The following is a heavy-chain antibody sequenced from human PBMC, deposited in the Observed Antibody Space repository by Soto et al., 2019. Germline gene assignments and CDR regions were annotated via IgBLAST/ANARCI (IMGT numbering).Heavy chain of an antibody. CDR3: ATCTSCKSCYDYYFDH. CDR2: MNPDSGNT. Sequence: QVQLVQSGAEVKEPGASVKVSCKASGYTFVNFDFNWVRQAAGQGLEWMGWMNPDSGNTDYARKFQGRVTMTSDTPMSNAYMELSSLTSDDTAVYYCATCTSCKSCYDYYFDHWGQGTPVTVSS. J-gene: IGHJ4*02. D-gene: IGHD5-12*01. CDR1: GYTFVNFD. V-gene: IGHV1-8*01.